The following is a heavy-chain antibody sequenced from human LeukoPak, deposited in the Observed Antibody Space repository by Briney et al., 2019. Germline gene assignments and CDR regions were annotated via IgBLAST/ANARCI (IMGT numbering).Heavy chain of an antibody. Sequence: GGSLRLSCAASGFTFDDYAIHWVRQAPGKGLEWVSGISYNSGSIGYADSVKGRFTISRDNPKNSLYLQMNSLRAEDTALYYCAKDGGNYYNRKYYFDYWGQGTLVTVSS. CDR3: AKDGGNYYNRKYYFDY. D-gene: IGHD3-22*01. CDR2: ISYNSGSI. V-gene: IGHV3-9*01. J-gene: IGHJ4*02. CDR1: GFTFDDYA.